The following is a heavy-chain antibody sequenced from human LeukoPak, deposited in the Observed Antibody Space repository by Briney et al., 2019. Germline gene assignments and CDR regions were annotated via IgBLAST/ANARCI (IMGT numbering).Heavy chain of an antibody. CDR1: GYTFETSW. CDR3: SRRSSSNAFDI. Sequence: GESLKISCQGLGYTFETSWIAWVRQIPGKGLNTMGIIYPGDSDTRYSPSFQGQVTVSADKSISPANLQGNSLKGSDTAMYYCSRRSSSNAFDIWGQGTMVTVSS. V-gene: IGHV5-51*01. D-gene: IGHD6-6*01. J-gene: IGHJ3*02. CDR2: IYPGDSDT.